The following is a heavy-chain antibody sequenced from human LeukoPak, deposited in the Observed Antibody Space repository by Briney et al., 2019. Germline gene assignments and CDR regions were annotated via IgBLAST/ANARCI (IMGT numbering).Heavy chain of an antibody. CDR1: GFTFSDYY. D-gene: IGHD6-19*01. CDR3: ARNNGYSSGWYLDRYFDL. CDR2: ISSSSSYT. V-gene: IGHV3-11*03. Sequence: PGGSLRLSCAASGFTFSDYYMSWIRQAPGKGLEWVSYISSSSSYTNYADSVKGRFTISRDNAKNSLYLQMNSLRAEDTAVYYCARNNGYSSGWYLDRYFDLWGRGTLVTVSS. J-gene: IGHJ2*01.